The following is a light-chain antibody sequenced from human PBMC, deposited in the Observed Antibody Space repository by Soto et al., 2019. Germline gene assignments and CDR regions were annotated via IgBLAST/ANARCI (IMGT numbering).Light chain of an antibody. CDR2: GAS. Sequence: EIVLTQSPGTLSLSPGERATLSCRASQVFSSSYLAWYQQKPGQAPRLLIYGASGRATGIPDRFSGSGSGTDFTLTISRLEPEDFAVYYCQQYGSSPMYTFGQGIKLEFK. CDR1: QVFSSSY. J-gene: IGKJ2*01. CDR3: QQYGSSPMYT. V-gene: IGKV3-20*01.